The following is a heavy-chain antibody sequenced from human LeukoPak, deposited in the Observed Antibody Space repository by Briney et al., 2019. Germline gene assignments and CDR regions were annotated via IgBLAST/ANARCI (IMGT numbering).Heavy chain of an antibody. CDR2: ISSSSSTI. D-gene: IGHD3-3*01. V-gene: IGHV3-48*01. CDR3: ARDRDDFWSGYPKMFDP. J-gene: IGHJ5*02. CDR1: GFTFSSYS. Sequence: QPGGSLRLSCAASGFTFSSYSMNWVRQAPGKGLEWGSYISSSSSTIYYADSVKGRFTISRDNAKNSLYLQMNSLRAEDTAVYYCARDRDDFWSGYPKMFDPWGQGTLVTVSS.